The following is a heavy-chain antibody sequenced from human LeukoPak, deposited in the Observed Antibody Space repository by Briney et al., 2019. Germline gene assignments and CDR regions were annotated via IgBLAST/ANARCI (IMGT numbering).Heavy chain of an antibody. CDR1: GFTFSSCW. V-gene: IGHV3-74*01. J-gene: IGHJ3*02. Sequence: GGSLRLSCAASGFTFSSCWMHWVRQAPGKGLVWVSRINSDGSSTSYADSVKGRFTISRDNAKNTLYLQMNSLRAEDTAVYYCARPPRTYYYDSSGYYWSNAFDIWGQGTMVTVSS. D-gene: IGHD3-22*01. CDR2: INSDGSST. CDR3: ARPPRTYYYDSSGYYWSNAFDI.